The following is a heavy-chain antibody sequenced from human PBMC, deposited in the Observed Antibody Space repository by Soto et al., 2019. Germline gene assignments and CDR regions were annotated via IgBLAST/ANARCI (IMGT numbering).Heavy chain of an antibody. CDR3: ARGARRVDIVLMVYHLPYYSMVV. D-gene: IGHD2-8*01. J-gene: IGHJ6*03. Sequence: SETLSLTCAVYGGSFSGYYWSWIRQPPGKGLEWIGEINHSGSTNYNPSLKSRVTISVDTSKNQFSLKLSSVTAADTAVYYCARGARRVDIVLMVYHLPYYSMVVWGKGTTVTVSS. V-gene: IGHV4-34*01. CDR1: GGSFSGYY. CDR2: INHSGST.